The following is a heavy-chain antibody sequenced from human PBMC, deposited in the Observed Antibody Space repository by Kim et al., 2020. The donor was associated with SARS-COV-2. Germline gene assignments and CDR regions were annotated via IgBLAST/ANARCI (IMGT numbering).Heavy chain of an antibody. D-gene: IGHD6-13*01. CDR3: ARGRKPRLCSSAWFRGAWYDP. CDR2: VSLGGST. Sequence: YYGGWVRRCPGRGLEVLGEVSLGGSTTYNPSLRSGLNVSVDVSRSQFSLRLSSVTAADTALYFCARGRKPRLCSSAWFRGAWYDPWGPGILAT. CDR1: YY. V-gene: IGHV4-34*01. J-gene: IGHJ5*02.